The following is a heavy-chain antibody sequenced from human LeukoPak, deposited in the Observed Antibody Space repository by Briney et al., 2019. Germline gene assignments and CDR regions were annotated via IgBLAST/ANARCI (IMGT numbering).Heavy chain of an antibody. J-gene: IGHJ3*02. Sequence: PGGSLRLSCAAYGFTFSSYGMHWVRQAPGKGLEWVAVISYDGSNKYYADSVKGRFTISRDNSKNTLYLQMNSLRAEDTAVYYCAKSYGDYLPSAFDIWGQGTMVTVSS. D-gene: IGHD4-17*01. V-gene: IGHV3-30*18. CDR3: AKSYGDYLPSAFDI. CDR1: GFTFSSYG. CDR2: ISYDGSNK.